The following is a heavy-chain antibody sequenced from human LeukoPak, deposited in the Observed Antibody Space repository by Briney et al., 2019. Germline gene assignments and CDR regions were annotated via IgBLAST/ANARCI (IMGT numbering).Heavy chain of an antibody. D-gene: IGHD6-19*01. J-gene: IGHJ4*02. CDR3: ARNGQQWPVYSCDD. CDR1: GFNFSSFG. CDR2: IWYAGNNK. V-gene: IGHV3-33*01. Sequence: GGSLRLSCAASGFNFSSFGMHWVRQAPGKGLEWVAVIWYAGNNKYYADPMKGRFTISRDNSKNTLYLHMNSLRADDTAVYYCARNGQQWPVYSCDDWGQGTLVTVSS.